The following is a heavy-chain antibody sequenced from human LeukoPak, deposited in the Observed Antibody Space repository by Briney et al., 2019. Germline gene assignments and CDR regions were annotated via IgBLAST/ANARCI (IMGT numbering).Heavy chain of an antibody. J-gene: IGHJ4*02. D-gene: IGHD4-17*01. Sequence: GGSLRLSCAASGFTFSSYSMNRVRQAPGKGLEWVSYISSSSSTIYYADSVKGRFTISRDNAKNSLYLQMNSLRAEDTAVYYCARGGDYTGDYWGQGTLVTVSS. CDR1: GFTFSSYS. V-gene: IGHV3-48*01. CDR2: ISSSSSTI. CDR3: ARGGDYTGDY.